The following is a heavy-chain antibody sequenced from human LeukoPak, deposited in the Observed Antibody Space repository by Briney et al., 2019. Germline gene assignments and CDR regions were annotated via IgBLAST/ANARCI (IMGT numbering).Heavy chain of an antibody. CDR2: INPNTGGT. J-gene: IGHJ5*02. CDR3: ARDQSEDFINWFDP. CDR1: GYTITGYS. D-gene: IGHD2/OR15-2a*01. Sequence: ASVKVSCTASGYTITGYSIHWVRQAPGQGLEWMGWINPNTGGTNYAQNFQGRVTMTRDTSISTAYMELSSLTSDDTAVYYCARDQSEDFINWFDPWGQRTLVTVSS. V-gene: IGHV1-2*02.